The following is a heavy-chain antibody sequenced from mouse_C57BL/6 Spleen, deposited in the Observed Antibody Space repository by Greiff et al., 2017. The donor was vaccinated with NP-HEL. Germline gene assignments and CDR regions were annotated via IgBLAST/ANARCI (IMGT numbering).Heavy chain of an antibody. Sequence: EVHLVESGGGLVQPGGSLSLSCAASGFTFTDYYMSWVRQPPGKALEWLGFISNKANGYTTEYSASVKGRFTISRDNSQSILYLQMNALRAEDSATYYCARSFSNLDYWGQGTTLTVSS. CDR1: GFTFTDYY. CDR2: ISNKANGYTT. D-gene: IGHD2-5*01. J-gene: IGHJ2*01. CDR3: ARSFSNLDY. V-gene: IGHV7-3*01.